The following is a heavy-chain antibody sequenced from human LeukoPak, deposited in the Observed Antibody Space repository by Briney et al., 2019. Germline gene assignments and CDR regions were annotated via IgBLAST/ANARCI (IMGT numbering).Heavy chain of an antibody. Sequence: ASVKVSCKASGYTFTSYDINWVRRATGQGLEWMGWMNPNSGNTGYAQKFPGRVTITRNTSISTAYMELSSLRSEDTAVYYCARGHRHRYGGYGLAYYYYYMDVWGKGTTVTISS. D-gene: IGHD5-12*01. CDR3: ARGHRHRYGGYGLAYYYYYMDV. CDR1: GYTFTSYD. V-gene: IGHV1-8*03. CDR2: MNPNSGNT. J-gene: IGHJ6*03.